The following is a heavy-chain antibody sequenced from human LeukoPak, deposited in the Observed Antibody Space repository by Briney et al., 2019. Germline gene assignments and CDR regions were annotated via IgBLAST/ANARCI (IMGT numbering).Heavy chain of an antibody. CDR3: AKGGRDDYVWGSYRPHAGYYFDY. CDR2: ISGSGGST. Sequence: QAGGSLSLYCAASGFTFSSYAMSWVRQAPGKGLEWVSAISGSGGSTYYADSVKGRFTISRDNSKNTLYLQMNSLRAVDTAVYYCAKGGRDDYVWGSYRPHAGYYFDYWGQGTLVTVSS. D-gene: IGHD3-16*02. CDR1: GFTFSSYA. J-gene: IGHJ4*02. V-gene: IGHV3-23*01.